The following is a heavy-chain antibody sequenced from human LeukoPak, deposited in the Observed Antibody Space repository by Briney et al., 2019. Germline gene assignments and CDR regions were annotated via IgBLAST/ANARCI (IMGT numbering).Heavy chain of an antibody. CDR1: GGSISSGSYY. CDR2: IYTSGST. Sequence: PSRTLSLTCTVSGGSISSGSYYWSWIRQPAGKGLEWIGRIYTSGSTNYNPSLKSRVTISVDTSKNQFALKLSSVTAADTAVYYCARDAGDYYDREWGYFDYWGQGTLVTVSS. D-gene: IGHD3-22*01. CDR3: ARDAGDYYDREWGYFDY. J-gene: IGHJ4*02. V-gene: IGHV4-61*02.